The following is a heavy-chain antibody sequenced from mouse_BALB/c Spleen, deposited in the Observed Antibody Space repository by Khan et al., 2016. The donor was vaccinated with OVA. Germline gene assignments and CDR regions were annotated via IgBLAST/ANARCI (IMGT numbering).Heavy chain of an antibody. D-gene: IGHD2-1*01. CDR2: INPSTGYT. CDR1: GYTFINYW. V-gene: IGHV1-7*01. J-gene: IGHJ2*01. CDR3: ARRGLLWDCDY. Sequence: QVQLKESGAELAKPGASVKMSCKASGYTFINYWILWVKQRPGQGLEWIGYINPSTGYTEYNQNFKDKATLTADKSSSTAYMQLSSLTSEDSAVYYCARRGLLWDCDYWGQGTTLTVSS.